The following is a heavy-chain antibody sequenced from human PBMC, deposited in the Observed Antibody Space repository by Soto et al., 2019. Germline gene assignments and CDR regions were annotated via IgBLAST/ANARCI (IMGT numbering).Heavy chain of an antibody. D-gene: IGHD2-15*01. CDR3: AMMNDSVVVVAGLGGDRNYFDY. CDR1: GGSISSGGYY. V-gene: IGHV4-31*03. J-gene: IGHJ4*02. CDR2: IYYSGIT. Sequence: SETLSLTCTVSGGSISSGGYYWSWIRQHPGKGLEWIGYIYYSGITYYNPSLKSRVTISVDTSKNQFSLKLSSVTASDTAVYYFAMMNDSVVVVAGLGGDRNYFDYWGQGTLVTVSS.